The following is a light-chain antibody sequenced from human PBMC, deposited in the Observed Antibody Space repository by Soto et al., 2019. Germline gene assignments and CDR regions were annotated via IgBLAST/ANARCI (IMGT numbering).Light chain of an antibody. J-gene: IGLJ2*01. V-gene: IGLV2-14*01. CDR2: EVS. Sequence: QSALTQPASVSGSPGQSITLSCTGTSNDVGGYNYVSWYQQHPGKAPKLMIYEVSNRPSGVSNRFSGSKSGNTASLTISGLQAEDEADYYCSSYTSSNTVLFGEGTKVTVL. CDR1: SNDVGGYNY. CDR3: SSYTSSNTVL.